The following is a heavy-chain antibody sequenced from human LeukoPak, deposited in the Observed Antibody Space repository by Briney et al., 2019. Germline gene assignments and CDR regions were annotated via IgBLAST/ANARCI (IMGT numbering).Heavy chain of an antibody. V-gene: IGHV3-7*01. J-gene: IGHJ4*02. D-gene: IGHD2-2*01. Sequence: PGGSLRLSCAASGFTFSSYRMSWVRQAPGKGLEWVANIKQDGSEKYYVDSVKGRFTISRDNAKNSLYLQMNSLRAEDTAVYYCARGYCSSTSCYGDYFDYWGQGTLVTVSS. CDR3: ARGYCSSTSCYGDYFDY. CDR2: IKQDGSEK. CDR1: GFTFSSYR.